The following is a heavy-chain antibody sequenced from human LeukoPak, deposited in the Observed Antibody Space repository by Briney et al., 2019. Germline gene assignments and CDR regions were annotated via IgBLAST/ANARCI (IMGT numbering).Heavy chain of an antibody. CDR2: ISSGSSTI. V-gene: IGHV3-48*04. J-gene: IGHJ4*02. CDR3: ARVESRVDY. Sequence: GGSLRLSCAASGFTFSGYAMTWVRQAPGKGLEWVSYISSGSSTIHNADSVKGRFTISRDNAKNSLYLQMNSLRAEDTAVYYCARVESRVDYWGQGTLVTVSS. CDR1: GFTFSGYA. D-gene: IGHD3-3*01.